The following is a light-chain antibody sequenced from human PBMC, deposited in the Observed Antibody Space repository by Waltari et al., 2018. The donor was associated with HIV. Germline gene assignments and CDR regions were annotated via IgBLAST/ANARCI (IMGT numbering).Light chain of an antibody. Sequence: QSVLTQPASASGTPGQRVTFSCSGSSPHTGKHYVYWYQQLPGTAPKVLIYRSNQRPSGVPDRFSGSKSGTSASLAISGLRSEDEADYYCAAWDDSLSGPVFGGGTKVTVL. V-gene: IGLV1-47*01. J-gene: IGLJ3*02. CDR3: AAWDDSLSGPV. CDR1: SPHTGKHY. CDR2: RSN.